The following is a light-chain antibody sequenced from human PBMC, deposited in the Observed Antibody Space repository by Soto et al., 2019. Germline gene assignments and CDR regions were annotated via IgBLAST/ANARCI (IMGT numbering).Light chain of an antibody. J-gene: IGLJ2*01. CDR1: TSNIGNNY. V-gene: IGLV1-51*02. CDR3: GTWDSSLSANVV. CDR2: ENN. Sequence: QSVLTQPPSVSEAPGQKVTISCSGSTSNIGNNYVSWYQQLPGTAPKLLIYENNKRPSGIPDRFSGSKSGTSATLGITGLQTGDEADYYCGTWDSSLSANVVFGGGTKVTVL.